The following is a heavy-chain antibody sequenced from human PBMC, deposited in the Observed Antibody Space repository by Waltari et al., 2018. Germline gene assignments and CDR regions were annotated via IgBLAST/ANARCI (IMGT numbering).Heavy chain of an antibody. CDR2: INPNSGAT. D-gene: IGHD3-16*01. Sequence: QVQLVQSGAEVKKSGASVKVSCRTSGYAFLGYFIHWVRQAPGQGLEWVGRINPNSGATNYPQKFQDRVTISRDTSIRTVYMDLTRLTPDDTAIYYCATEGANSEFHYWGQGTLVNVSS. CDR1: GYAFLGYF. CDR3: ATEGANSEFHY. V-gene: IGHV1-2*06. J-gene: IGHJ4*02.